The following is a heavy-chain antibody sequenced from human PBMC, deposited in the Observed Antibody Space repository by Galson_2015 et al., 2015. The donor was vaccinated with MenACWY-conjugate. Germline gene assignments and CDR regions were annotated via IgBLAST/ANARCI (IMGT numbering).Heavy chain of an antibody. J-gene: IGHJ4*02. CDR3: AKSRGASFYFDS. D-gene: IGHD1-26*01. Sequence: SLRLSCAASGFIFNTYWMHWVRQAPGKGLVWVSRINPGGSSTTYADSVKGRFTISRDNAKNTLNLQMNSLRPEDTAVFYCAKSRGASFYFDSWGQGTLVTVSS. CDR2: INPGGSST. V-gene: IGHV3-74*01. CDR1: GFIFNTYW.